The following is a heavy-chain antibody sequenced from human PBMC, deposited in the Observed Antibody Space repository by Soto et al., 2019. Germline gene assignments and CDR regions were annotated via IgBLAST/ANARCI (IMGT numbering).Heavy chain of an antibody. CDR2: ISGSGGST. CDR3: AKFKAYGDYGFDY. V-gene: IGHV3-23*01. CDR1: GFTFSSYA. D-gene: IGHD4-17*01. Sequence: GGSLRLSCAASGFTFSSYAMSWVRQAPGKGLEWVSAISGSGGSTYYADSVRGRFTISRDNSKNTLYLQMNSLRAEDTAVYYCAKFKAYGDYGFDYWGQGTLVTVSS. J-gene: IGHJ4*02.